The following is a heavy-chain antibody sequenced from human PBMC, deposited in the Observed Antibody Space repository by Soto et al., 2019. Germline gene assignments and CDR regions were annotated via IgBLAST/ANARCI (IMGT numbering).Heavy chain of an antibody. Sequence: GGSLRLSCAASGFTFRSYWMQWVRQAPGKGLVWVSWINSDGSSTSYADSVKGRFTISRDNAKNSLYLQMNSLRAEDTAFYYCAKDDDDNFTCYMHDFDYWGQGTLVTVSS. V-gene: IGHV3-74*01. J-gene: IGHJ4*02. CDR2: INSDGSST. D-gene: IGHD3-9*01. CDR3: AKDDDDNFTCYMHDFDY. CDR1: GFTFRSYW.